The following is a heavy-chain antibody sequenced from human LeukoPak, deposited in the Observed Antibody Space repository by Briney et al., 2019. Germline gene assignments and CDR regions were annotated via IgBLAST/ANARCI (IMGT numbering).Heavy chain of an antibody. Sequence: PSETLSLTCTVPGGSISSYYWSWIRQPPGKGLEWIGYIYYSGSTNYNPSLKSRVTISVDTSKNQFSLKLSSVTAADTAVYYCASLGGGYSYGFRSGYMDVWGKGTTVTVSS. CDR2: IYYSGST. CDR1: GGSISSYY. CDR3: ASLGGGYSYGFRSGYMDV. V-gene: IGHV4-59*01. J-gene: IGHJ6*03. D-gene: IGHD5-18*01.